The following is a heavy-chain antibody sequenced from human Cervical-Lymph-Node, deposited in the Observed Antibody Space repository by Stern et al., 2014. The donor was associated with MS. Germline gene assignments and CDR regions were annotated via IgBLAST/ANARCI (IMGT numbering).Heavy chain of an antibody. J-gene: IGHJ4*02. Sequence: VQLVQSGAEVKRPESSVKVSCKTSGGSLSTLDISWVRQAPGQGLEWVGEILPLLGTANYAQKFKGRCTITADDSTSTVYMDLSSLKSEDTAIYFCARHQAGIAANWGQGTLVTVTS. V-gene: IGHV1-69*19. CDR1: GGSLSTLD. D-gene: IGHD6-13*01. CDR3: ARHQAGIAAN. CDR2: ILPLLGTA.